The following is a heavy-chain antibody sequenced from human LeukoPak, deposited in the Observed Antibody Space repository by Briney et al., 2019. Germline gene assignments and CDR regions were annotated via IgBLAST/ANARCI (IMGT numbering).Heavy chain of an antibody. Sequence: SVKVSCKASGGTFSSYAISWVRQAPGQGLEWMGRIIPIFGTANYAQKFQGRVTITTDESTSTAYMELSSLGSEDTAVYYCARERNYYYYMDVWGKGTTVTVSS. CDR2: IIPIFGTA. J-gene: IGHJ6*03. CDR1: GGTFSSYA. CDR3: ARERNYYYYMDV. V-gene: IGHV1-69*05.